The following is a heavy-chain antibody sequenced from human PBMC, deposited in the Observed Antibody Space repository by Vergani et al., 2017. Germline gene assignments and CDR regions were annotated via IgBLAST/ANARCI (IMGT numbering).Heavy chain of an antibody. CDR1: GGSFSGYY. CDR3: ARGTTVTTPFDY. J-gene: IGHJ4*02. D-gene: IGHD4-17*01. V-gene: IGHV4-34*01. CDR2: INHSGST. Sequence: QVQLQQWGAGLLKPSETLSLTCAVYGGSFSGYYWSWIRQPPGKGLEWIGEINHSGSTNYNPSLKSGVTISVDTSKNQFSRKLSSVTAADTAVYYCARGTTVTTPFDYWGQGTLVTVSS.